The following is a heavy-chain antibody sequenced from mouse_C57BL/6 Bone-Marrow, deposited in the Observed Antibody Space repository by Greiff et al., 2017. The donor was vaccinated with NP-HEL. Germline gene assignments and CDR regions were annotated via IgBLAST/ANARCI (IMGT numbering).Heavy chain of an antibody. Sequence: VQLQQSGAELMKPGASVKLSCKASGYTFTGYWIEWVKQRPGHGLEWIGEILPGSGSTNYNEKFKGKATFTADTTTNKAYMKHSSLTAEDTANYYCAFYYDAMDYWGQGTTVTVSS. J-gene: IGHJ4*01. V-gene: IGHV1-9*01. CDR3: AFYYDAMDY. CDR1: GYTFTGYW. CDR2: ILPGSGST. D-gene: IGHD2-1*01.